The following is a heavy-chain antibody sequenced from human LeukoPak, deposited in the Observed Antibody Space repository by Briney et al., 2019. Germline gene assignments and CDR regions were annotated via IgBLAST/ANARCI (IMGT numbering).Heavy chain of an antibody. CDR3: ARDGRYNLNYADY. J-gene: IGHJ4*02. Sequence: SVKVSCKASGYTFTTYGISWVRQAPGQGLEWMGWISGYNGNRNNAQKLRGRVTMTTDTSTSTAYMELRSLRSDDTAVYYCARDGRYNLNYADYWGQGTLVTVSS. CDR1: GYTFTTYG. V-gene: IGHV1-18*01. CDR2: ISGYNGNR. D-gene: IGHD1-20*01.